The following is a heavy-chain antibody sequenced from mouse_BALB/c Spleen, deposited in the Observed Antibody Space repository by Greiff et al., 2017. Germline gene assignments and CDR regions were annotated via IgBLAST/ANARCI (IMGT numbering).Heavy chain of an antibody. CDR3: ARGYGYYWYFDV. CDR2: IDPANGNT. V-gene: IGHV14-3*02. J-gene: IGHJ1*01. Sequence: VQLKESGAELVKPGASVKLSCTASGFNIKDTYMHWVKQRPEQGLEWIGRIDPANGNTKYDPKFQGKATITADTSSNTAYLQLSSLTSEDTAVYYCARGYGYYWYFDVWGAGTTVTVSS. CDR1: GFNIKDTY. D-gene: IGHD2-2*01.